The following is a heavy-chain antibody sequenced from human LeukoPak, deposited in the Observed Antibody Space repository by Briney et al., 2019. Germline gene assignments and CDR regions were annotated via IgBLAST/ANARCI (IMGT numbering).Heavy chain of an antibody. CDR1: GGSISSYY. D-gene: IGHD4-23*01. V-gene: IGHV4-39*01. J-gene: IGHJ4*02. Sequence: SETLSLTCTVSGGSISSYYWGWIRQPPGKGLEWIGSIYYSGSTYYNPSLKSRVTISVDTSKNQFSLKLSSVTAADTAVYYCARHHGVYGGNPGYCDYWGQGTLVTVSS. CDR2: IYYSGST. CDR3: ARHHGVYGGNPGYCDY.